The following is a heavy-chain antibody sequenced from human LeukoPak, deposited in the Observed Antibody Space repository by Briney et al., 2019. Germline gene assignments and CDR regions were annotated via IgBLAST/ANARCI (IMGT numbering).Heavy chain of an antibody. D-gene: IGHD3-10*01. CDR2: ISAYNGNT. J-gene: IGHJ4*02. CDR1: GYTFTSYD. Sequence: ASVKVSCKASGYTFTSYDINWVRQATGQGLEWMGWISAYNGNTNYAQKLQGRVTMTTDTSTSTAYMELRSLRSDDTAVYYCARVYYGSGSSYYFDYWGQGTLVTVSS. CDR3: ARVYYGSGSSYYFDY. V-gene: IGHV1-18*01.